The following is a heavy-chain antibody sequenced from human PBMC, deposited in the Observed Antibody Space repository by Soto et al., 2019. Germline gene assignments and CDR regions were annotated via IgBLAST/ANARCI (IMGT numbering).Heavy chain of an antibody. CDR2: INSSGST. CDR1: GGSFGSSAYY. Sequence: SETLSLTCTVSGGSFGSSAYYWGWIRRAPGKGLEWIGSINSSGSTFSNSSLKSRVTLSVDTSKNQFSLKLTSVTAADTALYYCSRRAPEGFDPWGQGTLVTVSS. V-gene: IGHV4-39*01. CDR3: SRRAPEGFDP. J-gene: IGHJ5*02.